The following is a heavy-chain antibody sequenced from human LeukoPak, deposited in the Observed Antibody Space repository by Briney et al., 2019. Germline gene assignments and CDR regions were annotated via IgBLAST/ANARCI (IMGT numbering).Heavy chain of an antibody. Sequence: ASVKVSCKASGYSFTNYGMTWVRQAPGQGLEWMGWISPYNGSTNYAQKLQGRVTMTRDTSTSTAYMELRSLRSDDTAVYYCATYSAAGRTYYFDYWGQGALVTVSS. CDR1: GYSFTNYG. D-gene: IGHD6-13*01. J-gene: IGHJ4*02. CDR3: ATYSAAGRTYYFDY. CDR2: ISPYNGST. V-gene: IGHV1-18*01.